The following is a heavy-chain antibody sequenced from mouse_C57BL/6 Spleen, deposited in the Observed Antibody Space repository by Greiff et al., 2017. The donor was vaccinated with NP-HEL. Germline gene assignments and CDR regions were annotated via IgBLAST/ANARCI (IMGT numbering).Heavy chain of an antibody. D-gene: IGHD1-1*01. Sequence: QVQLQQPGAELVKPGASVKMSCKASGYTFTSYCITWVKQRPGQGLEWIGDIYPGSGSTNYNEKFKSKATLTVDTSSSTAYMQLSSLTSEDSAVYYCARSRTVVADFDYWGQGTTLTVSS. V-gene: IGHV1-55*01. J-gene: IGHJ2*01. CDR3: ARSRTVVADFDY. CDR1: GYTFTSYC. CDR2: IYPGSGST.